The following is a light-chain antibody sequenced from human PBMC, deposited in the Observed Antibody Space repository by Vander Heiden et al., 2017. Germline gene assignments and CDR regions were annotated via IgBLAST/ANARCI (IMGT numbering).Light chain of an antibody. J-gene: IGLJ1*01. CDR1: ALPKQY. CDR2: KDS. Sequence: SYELTQPPSVSVSPGQTSRITSSGDALPKQYAYWYQQKPCHAPVLVMYKDSERRAGIPERFSGSSSGPTVTLTISGVQAVDEADYYCHSADSIVTFYVFGTGTKVTVL. CDR3: HSADSIVTFYV. V-gene: IGLV3-25*03.